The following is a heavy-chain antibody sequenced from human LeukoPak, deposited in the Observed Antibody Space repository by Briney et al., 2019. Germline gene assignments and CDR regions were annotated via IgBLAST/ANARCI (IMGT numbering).Heavy chain of an antibody. J-gene: IGHJ4*02. D-gene: IGHD3-10*01. CDR2: IYASRST. CDR1: GGSFSFYY. Sequence: PSETLSLTCTVSGGSFSFYYWSWIRQPAGKGLEWIGRIYASRSTNYNPSLKSRVTMSVDTSKNQFSLKLSSVTAADTAVYYCARDIYYGSFDYWGQGSLVTVSS. V-gene: IGHV4-4*07. CDR3: ARDIYYGSFDY.